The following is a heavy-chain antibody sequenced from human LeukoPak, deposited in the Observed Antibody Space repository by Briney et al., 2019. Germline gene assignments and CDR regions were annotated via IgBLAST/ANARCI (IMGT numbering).Heavy chain of an antibody. CDR1: GGTFSSYA. J-gene: IGHJ5*02. Sequence: ASVKVSCKASGGTFSSYAISWVRQAPGQGLEWMGGTIPIFGTANYAQKFQGRVTITADESTSTAYMELSSLRSEDTAVYYCARVHTEPRFGELPWFDPWGQGTLVTVSS. D-gene: IGHD3-10*01. CDR2: TIPIFGTA. CDR3: ARVHTEPRFGELPWFDP. V-gene: IGHV1-69*13.